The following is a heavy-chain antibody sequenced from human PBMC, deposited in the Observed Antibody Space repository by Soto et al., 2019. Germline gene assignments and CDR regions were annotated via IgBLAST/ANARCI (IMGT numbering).Heavy chain of an antibody. CDR1: GFTFSSYA. D-gene: IGHD5-12*01. CDR2: ISGSGGGT. J-gene: IGHJ4*02. CDR3: AKDGEMATKFQPDY. V-gene: IGHV3-23*01. Sequence: EVQLLESGGGLVQPGGSLRLSCAASGFTFSSYAMSWVRQAPGKGLEWVSAISGSGGGTYYADSVKGRFTISRDNSKNTLYLQMNSLRAEDTAVYYCAKDGEMATKFQPDYWGQGTLVTVSS.